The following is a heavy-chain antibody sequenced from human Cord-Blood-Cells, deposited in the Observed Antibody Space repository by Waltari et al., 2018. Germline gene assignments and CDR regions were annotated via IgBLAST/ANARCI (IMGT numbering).Heavy chain of an antibody. CDR2: INTSSGSR. Sequence: QVQLVQSGAEVNKPGASVKVSCKASGYTFTSCYMHWVRQSPGQGLEWMRIINTSSGSRSYAQKFQGRVTMTRDTSTSPVYMELSSLRYEVTAVYYCAREGDRIAAAAFDIWGHGTMVTVSS. V-gene: IGHV1-46*01. D-gene: IGHD6-6*01. J-gene: IGHJ3*02. CDR1: GYTFTSCY. CDR3: AREGDRIAAAAFDI.